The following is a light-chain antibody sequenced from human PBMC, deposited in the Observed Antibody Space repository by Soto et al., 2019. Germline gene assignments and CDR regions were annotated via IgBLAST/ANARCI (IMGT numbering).Light chain of an antibody. Sequence: QSALTQPPSASGSPGQSVRISCTGTRRDVGGYNYVAWYQQHPGKAPKLIIYEVTKRPSGVPDRFSGSKSGNTASLTVSGLQAEDEADYYCSSYAGSSTYVFGTGTKLTVL. CDR2: EVT. CDR1: RRDVGGYNY. CDR3: SSYAGSSTYV. J-gene: IGLJ1*01. V-gene: IGLV2-8*01.